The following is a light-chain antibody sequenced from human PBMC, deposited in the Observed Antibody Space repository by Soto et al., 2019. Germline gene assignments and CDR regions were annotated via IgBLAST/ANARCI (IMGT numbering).Light chain of an antibody. J-gene: IGKJ1*01. CDR2: GAS. V-gene: IGKV3-15*01. CDR3: QQYNNWPLT. CDR1: QSVSSN. Sequence: EIVMTQSPATLSVSPGERATLSCRASQSVSSNLAWYQQKPGQAPRLLIYGASTRATGISARFSGSGSGTESTLTISSLQSEDFAVYYCQQYNNWPLTFGQGTKVEIK.